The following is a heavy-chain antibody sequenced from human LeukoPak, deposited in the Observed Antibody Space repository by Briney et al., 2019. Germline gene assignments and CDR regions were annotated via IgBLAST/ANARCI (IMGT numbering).Heavy chain of an antibody. V-gene: IGHV4-4*07. CDR3: ARGVFNWFDP. CDR1: RGPMNCYY. Sequence: SETLSLTCTVSRGPMNCYYRSWIRQPAGKGLEWIGRIYTSGSTNYNPSLKSRVTISVDTSKNQFSLKLSSVTAADTAVYYCARGVFNWFDPWGQGTLVTVSS. J-gene: IGHJ5*02. CDR2: IYTSGST.